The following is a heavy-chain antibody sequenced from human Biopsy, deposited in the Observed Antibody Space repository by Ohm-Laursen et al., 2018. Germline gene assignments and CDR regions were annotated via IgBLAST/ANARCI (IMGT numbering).Heavy chain of an antibody. CDR3: ARGSNEYGGLYFPH. V-gene: IGHV4-61*03. CDR2: ISHTGYT. CDR1: GGSVNSDSSY. D-gene: IGHD4-23*01. J-gene: IGHJ1*01. Sequence: SDTLSLTCAVSGGSVNSDSSYWSWIRQPPGKGLEWIGHISHTGYTSYKSSLKSRVTISLDTSRKHFSLRLTSLAAADTAVYYCARGSNEYGGLYFPHWGQGTLVTVSS.